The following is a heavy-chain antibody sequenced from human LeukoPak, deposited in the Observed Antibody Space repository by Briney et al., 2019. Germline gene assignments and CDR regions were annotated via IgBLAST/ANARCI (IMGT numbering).Heavy chain of an antibody. Sequence: SQTLSLTCAISGDSVSSNSAAWNWIRQSPSRGLEWLGRTYYRSKWYNDYAVSVKSRITINPDTSKNQFSLQLNSVTPEDTAVYYCAREPGIAAAGELNWYFDLWGRGTLVTVSS. CDR3: AREPGIAAAGELNWYFDL. CDR1: GDSVSSNSAA. CDR2: TYYRSKWYN. J-gene: IGHJ2*01. V-gene: IGHV6-1*01. D-gene: IGHD6-13*01.